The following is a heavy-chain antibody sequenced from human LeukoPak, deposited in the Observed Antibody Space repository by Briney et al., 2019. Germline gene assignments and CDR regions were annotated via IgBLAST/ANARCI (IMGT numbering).Heavy chain of an antibody. J-gene: IGHJ6*02. CDR2: IYGDGSFT. V-gene: IGHV3-74*01. D-gene: IGHD3-3*01. CDR1: GFTFSNFW. CDR3: ARDDVQLVFWSGYPHYYYGMDV. Sequence: GGSLRLSCAASGFTFSNFWMHWVRQAPGKGLVWVALIYGDGSFTRYADSVKGRFTISRDNAKNSLYLQMNSLRAEDTAVYYCARDDVQLVFWSGYPHYYYGMDVWGQGTTVTVSS.